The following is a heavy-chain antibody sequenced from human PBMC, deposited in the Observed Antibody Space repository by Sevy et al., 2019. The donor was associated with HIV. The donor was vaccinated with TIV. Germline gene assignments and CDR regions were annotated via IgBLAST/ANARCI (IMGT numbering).Heavy chain of an antibody. D-gene: IGHD2-15*01. Sequence: ASVKVSCKASGYTFTGYYMHWVRQAPGQGLEWMGWINPNSGGTNYAQKFQGRVTMTRGTSISTAYMELSRLRSDDTAVYYCARDRKAETEWFDPWGQGTLVTVSS. J-gene: IGHJ5*02. V-gene: IGHV1-2*02. CDR2: INPNSGGT. CDR1: GYTFTGYY. CDR3: ARDRKAETEWFDP.